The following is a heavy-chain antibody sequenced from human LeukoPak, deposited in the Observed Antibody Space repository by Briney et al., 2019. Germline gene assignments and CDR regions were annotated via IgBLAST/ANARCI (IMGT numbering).Heavy chain of an antibody. CDR3: ARARGSTGYDLYDY. D-gene: IGHD5-12*01. V-gene: IGHV3-7*01. Sequence: GGSRRLSCAASGFTFSSYWMACVRQTPGKGLEWVVTIKHDASEKYYGDSVKGRFTICRDNDHNSFYLQMNSLRGQDTAVYYCARARGSTGYDLYDYWGQGTLVTVSS. CDR1: GFTFSSYW. J-gene: IGHJ4*02. CDR2: IKHDASEK.